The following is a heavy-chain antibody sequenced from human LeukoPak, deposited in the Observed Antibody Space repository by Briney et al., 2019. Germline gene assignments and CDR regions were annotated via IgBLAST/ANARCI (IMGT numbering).Heavy chain of an antibody. Sequence: SETLSLTCAVYGGSFSVYYWSWIRQPPGKGLEWIGEINHSGSTNYNPPLKSRVTIPVDTSKNQFSLKLSSMTAAETAVYYCARRSFNSSSSPYFDYWGQGTLVTVSS. V-gene: IGHV4-34*01. CDR2: INHSGST. J-gene: IGHJ4*02. CDR1: GGSFSVYY. D-gene: IGHD6-6*01. CDR3: ARRSFNSSSSPYFDY.